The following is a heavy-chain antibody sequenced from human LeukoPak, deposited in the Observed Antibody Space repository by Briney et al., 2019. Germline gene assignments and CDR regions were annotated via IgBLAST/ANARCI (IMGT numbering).Heavy chain of an antibody. CDR1: GFTFDNYA. CDR3: EKDKGSRLGYFDY. CDR2: IRCDSGSI. J-gene: IGHJ4*02. V-gene: IGHV3-9*01. D-gene: IGHD6-13*01. Sequence: PGGSLRLSCAASGFTFDNYAMHWVRQAPGKGLEWVAVIRCDSGSIDYADSVKGRFTISRDNAKNSLYLQMNSLRAEDKALYYCEKDKGSRLGYFDYWGQGTLVTVSS.